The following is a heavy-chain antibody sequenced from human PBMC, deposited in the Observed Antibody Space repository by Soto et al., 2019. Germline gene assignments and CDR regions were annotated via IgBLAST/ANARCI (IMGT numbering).Heavy chain of an antibody. D-gene: IGHD6-19*01. J-gene: IGHJ4*02. CDR2: ISGYNGNT. CDR3: ARDPWTLDHSRGWYGD. Sequence: QVQLVQYGGEVKQPGASVKVSCKASGYSFISYGISWVRQAPGQGVEWMGWISGYNGNTKYAQKLKGRVTMTTGTSTSTVYMELRSLRSDDTAVYNFARDPWTLDHSRGWYGDWGQGTLVTVSS. V-gene: IGHV1-18*04. CDR1: GYSFISYG.